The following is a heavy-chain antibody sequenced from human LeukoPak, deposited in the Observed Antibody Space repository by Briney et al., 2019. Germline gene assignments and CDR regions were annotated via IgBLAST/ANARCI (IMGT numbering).Heavy chain of an antibody. Sequence: SETVSLTCTVSGGSISSGGYYWSWIRQPAGKGLEWIGRIYTSGSTNYNPSLKSRVTISVDTSKNQFPLKLSSVTAADTAVYYCARDSDSSSWYWYYGMDVWGQGTTVTVSS. CDR3: ARDSDSSSWYWYYGMDV. CDR2: IYTSGST. D-gene: IGHD6-13*01. V-gene: IGHV4-61*02. CDR1: GGSISSGGYY. J-gene: IGHJ6*02.